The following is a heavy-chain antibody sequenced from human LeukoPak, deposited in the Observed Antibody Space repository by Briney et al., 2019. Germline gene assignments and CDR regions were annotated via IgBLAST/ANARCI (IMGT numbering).Heavy chain of an antibody. CDR2: VYCSGNT. D-gene: IGHD3-10*01. CDR3: GRQGAGYSYGFDY. CDR1: GGSISSYY. J-gene: IGHJ4*02. V-gene: IGHV4-59*08. Sequence: AETLTLTCTVSGGSISSYYWSWIRQPPGKGLEWIGYVYCSGNTDYGPYRKSRVTISLYTSKNQFSMKLSSVAAADTDGDYGGRQGAGYSYGFDYWGQGTLVTVSS.